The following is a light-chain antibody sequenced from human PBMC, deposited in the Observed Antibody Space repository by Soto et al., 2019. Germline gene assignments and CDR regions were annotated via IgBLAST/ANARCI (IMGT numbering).Light chain of an antibody. Sequence: QSALTQSPSASGSPGQSVTISCTGTSRDIGGYDYVSWYQQHPGKAPKLIVYEVNKRPSGVPDRFSGSKSGYTASLTVSGLQAEDEADYFCSSYAGSTNFYVFGTGTKVTV. CDR3: SSYAGSTNFYV. CDR2: EVN. V-gene: IGLV2-8*01. J-gene: IGLJ1*01. CDR1: SRDIGGYDY.